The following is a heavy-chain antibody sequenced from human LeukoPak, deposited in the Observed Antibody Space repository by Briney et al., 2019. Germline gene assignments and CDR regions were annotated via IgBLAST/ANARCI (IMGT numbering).Heavy chain of an antibody. CDR2: IKEEGSEK. D-gene: IGHD3-10*01. Sequence: GGSLRLSCAASGFTFSSYWMSWVRQAPGKGLEWVANIKEEGSEKDYMDSVKGRFTISRDNAKNSLYLQMNSLRAEDTAVYYCARGRVDYSSFFWGQGTMVTVSS. V-gene: IGHV3-7*04. J-gene: IGHJ3*01. CDR3: ARGRVDYSSFF. CDR1: GFTFSSYW.